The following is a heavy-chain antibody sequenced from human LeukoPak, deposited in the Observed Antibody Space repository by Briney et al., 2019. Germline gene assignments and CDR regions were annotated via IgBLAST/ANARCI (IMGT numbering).Heavy chain of an antibody. J-gene: IGHJ4*02. CDR3: ARGDWELPYYFDY. D-gene: IGHD1-26*01. CDR1: GFTFSDYY. CDR2: ISSSGSTI. V-gene: IGHV3-11*01. Sequence: PGGSLRLSCAASGFTFSDYYMSWVRQAPGKGLEWVSYISSSGSTIYNADSVKGRFTISRDNAKNSLFLQMNSLRSEDTAVYYCARGDWELPYYFDYWGQGTLVTVSS.